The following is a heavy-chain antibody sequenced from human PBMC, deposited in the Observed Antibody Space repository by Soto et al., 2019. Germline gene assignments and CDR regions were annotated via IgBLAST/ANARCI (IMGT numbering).Heavy chain of an antibody. J-gene: IGHJ5*02. CDR2: VYHSGST. V-gene: IGHV4-4*02. CDR3: ATLPPRIVVTVLPIPT. Sequence: QVYLHQSGPGLVKPSGTLSLTCAVSGDSISSTHWWTWVRQPPGKGLEWIGEVYHSGSTSYNPSLKSRVTISVDKSNNQFSLKLTSVTAADTAVNYCATLPPRIVVTVLPIPTWGQGTLVSVSS. D-gene: IGHD2-21*01. CDR1: GDSISSTHW.